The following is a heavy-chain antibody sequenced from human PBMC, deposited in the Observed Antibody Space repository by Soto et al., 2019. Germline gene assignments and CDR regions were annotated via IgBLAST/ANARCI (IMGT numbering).Heavy chain of an antibody. CDR3: ARDAVIVLMVDAPDY. CDR2: IWYDGSNK. J-gene: IGHJ4*02. CDR1: GFTFSSYG. Sequence: QVQLVESGGGVVQPGRSLRLSCAASGFTFSSYGMHWVRQAPGKGLEWVAVIWYDGSNKYYADSVKGRFTISRDNSKNTLYLQMNSLRAEDTAVYYCARDAVIVLMVDAPDYWGQGTLVTVSS. V-gene: IGHV3-33*01. D-gene: IGHD2-8*01.